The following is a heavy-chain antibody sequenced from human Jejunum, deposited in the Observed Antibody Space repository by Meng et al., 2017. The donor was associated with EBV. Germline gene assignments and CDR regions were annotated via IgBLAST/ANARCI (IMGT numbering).Heavy chain of an antibody. V-gene: IGHV3-53*01. Sequence: GVAGGALVQPVGPRGLSCAASGFTVSSNYMSWVRQAPGKGLEWVSVIYRGGSAFYSDSVKGRFTISRDNSKNTLFLQMNSLRAEDTAVYYCARGGSSWYFFDYWGQGTLVTVSS. J-gene: IGHJ4*02. CDR1: GFTVSSNY. CDR3: ARGGSSWYFFDY. D-gene: IGHD6-13*01. CDR2: IYRGGSA.